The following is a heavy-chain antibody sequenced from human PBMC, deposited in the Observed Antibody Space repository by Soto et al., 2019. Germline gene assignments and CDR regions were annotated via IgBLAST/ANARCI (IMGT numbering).Heavy chain of an antibody. J-gene: IGHJ4*02. CDR1: GGSISSYY. D-gene: IGHD5-12*01. Sequence: SETLSLTCTFSGGSISSYYWSWIRQPPGKGLEWIGYIYFSGSANYNPSLKSRVTISVDTSKNQFSLKLSSVTAADTAVYYCARRYSGYGDYWGQGTLGTVSS. CDR3: ARRYSGYGDY. CDR2: IYFSGSA. V-gene: IGHV4-59*08.